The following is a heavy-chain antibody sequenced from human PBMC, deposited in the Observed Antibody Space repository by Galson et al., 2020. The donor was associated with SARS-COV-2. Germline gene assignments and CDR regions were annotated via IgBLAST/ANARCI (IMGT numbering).Heavy chain of an antibody. V-gene: IGHV1-18*01. CDR2: ISAYNGNT. D-gene: IGHD3-10*01. Sequence: ASVKVSCKTSGYRFTSYGISWVRQAPGQGLEWMGWISAYNGNTNYTQKFQGRVTLTTETSTSTAYMDLRSLRSDDTAVYYCARSGDDYGSGCFSYWGQGTLVTVSS. CDR1: GYRFTSYG. J-gene: IGHJ4*02. CDR3: ARSGDDYGSGCFSY.